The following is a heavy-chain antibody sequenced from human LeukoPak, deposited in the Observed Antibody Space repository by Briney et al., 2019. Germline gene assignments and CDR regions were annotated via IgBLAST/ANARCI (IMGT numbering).Heavy chain of an antibody. V-gene: IGHV1-69*06. D-gene: IGHD3-10*01. CDR1: GGTFSSYA. CDR3: ARGRRTAEYGLGPDY. CDR2: IIPIFGTA. J-gene: IGHJ4*02. Sequence: GASVKVSCKASGGTFSSYAISWVRQAPGQGLEWMGGIIPIFGTANSAQKFQGRVTITADKSTNTAYMELSSLRSEDTAVYYCARGRRTAEYGLGPDYWGQGTLVTVSS.